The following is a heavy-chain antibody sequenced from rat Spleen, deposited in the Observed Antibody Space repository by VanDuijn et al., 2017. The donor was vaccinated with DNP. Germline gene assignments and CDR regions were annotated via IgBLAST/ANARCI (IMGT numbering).Heavy chain of an antibody. D-gene: IGHD3-8*01. J-gene: IGHJ2*01. V-gene: IGHV5-7*01. CDR3: TSNPHIRTAAPFDY. CDR2: ISTSGSRA. Sequence: EVQLVESGGGLVQPGRSLKLSCAVSGFTFSDHNMAWVRQAPKKGLEWVATISTSGSRAYYPDSVKGRFTISRDDAKSSLYLQVNSLRSEDTATYYCTSNPHIRTAAPFDYWGQGVMVTVSS. CDR1: GFTFSDHN.